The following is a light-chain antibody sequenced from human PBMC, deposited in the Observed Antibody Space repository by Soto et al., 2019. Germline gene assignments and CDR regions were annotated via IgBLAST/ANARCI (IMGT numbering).Light chain of an antibody. V-gene: IGLV2-14*01. J-gene: IGLJ3*02. CDR2: EVR. CDR3: SAYTARSTLV. CDR1: SSDVGSYNY. Sequence: QSVLTQPASVSGSPGQSITISCTGTSSDVGSYNYVSWYQQHPGKAPKLMIYEVRNRPSGISSRFSGSRSGNTASLTISGLQSEDEGDYYCSAYTARSTLVFGGGTKLTVL.